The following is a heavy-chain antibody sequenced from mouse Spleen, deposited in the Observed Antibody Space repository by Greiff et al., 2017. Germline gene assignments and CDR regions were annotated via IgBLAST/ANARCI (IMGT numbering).Heavy chain of an antibody. J-gene: IGHJ4*01. Sequence: VQLQQSGAELARPGASVKLSCKASGYTFTSYGISWVKQRTGQGLEWIGEIYPRSGNTYYNEKFKGKATLTADKSSSTAYMELRSLTSEDSAVYFCARYYDYDPYAMDYWGQGTSVTVSS. CDR2: IYPRSGNT. V-gene: IGHV1-81*01. D-gene: IGHD2-4*01. CDR1: GYTFTSYG. CDR3: ARYYDYDPYAMDY.